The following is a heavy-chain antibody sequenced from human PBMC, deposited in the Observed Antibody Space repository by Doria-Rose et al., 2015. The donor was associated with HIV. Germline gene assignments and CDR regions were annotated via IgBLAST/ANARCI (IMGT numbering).Heavy chain of an antibody. CDR1: GVSLSSPGMG. CDR2: IFSDDER. J-gene: IGHJ4*02. CDR3: ARIKSSRWYHKYYFDF. D-gene: IGHD6-13*01. Sequence: QVTLKESGPVLVKPTETLTLTCTVSGVSLSSPGMGVSWIRQPPGKALEWLANIFSDDERSDKTSLRSRLTISRGTSKIQVFLTMTDMDPVDTATYYCARIKSSRWYHKYYFDFWGQGTLVIVSA. V-gene: IGHV2-26*01.